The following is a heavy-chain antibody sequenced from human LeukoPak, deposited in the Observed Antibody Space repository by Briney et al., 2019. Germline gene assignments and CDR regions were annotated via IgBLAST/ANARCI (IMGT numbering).Heavy chain of an antibody. CDR1: GFNFGAYA. CDR2: ISYDGSNQ. Sequence: GGSLRLSCAASGFNFGAYAMHWVRQSPGKGLDWVALISYDGSNQWYAGSVKGRFTVSRDSSKNTLYLQMNSLRAEDTAVYYCAGHQLRYCSRSRLPNDYWGPGTLVTVSS. CDR3: AGHQLRYCSRSRLPNDY. D-gene: IGHD2-2*01. J-gene: IGHJ4*02. V-gene: IGHV3-30*14.